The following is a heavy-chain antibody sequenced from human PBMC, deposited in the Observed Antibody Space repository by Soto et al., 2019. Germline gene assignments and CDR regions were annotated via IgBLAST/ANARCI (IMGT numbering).Heavy chain of an antibody. CDR3: ARHSTTYYDFWSGYYTPYYFDY. CDR2: IYHGGST. D-gene: IGHD3-3*01. CDR1: GYSISSGYY. V-gene: IGHV4-38-2*01. J-gene: IGHJ4*02. Sequence: PSETLSLTCAVSGYSISSGYYWGWLRQPPGKGLEWIGSIYHGGSTYYNPSLKSRVTISVDTSKNQFSLKLSSVTAADTAVYYCARHSTTYYDFWSGYYTPYYFDYWGQGTLVTVSS.